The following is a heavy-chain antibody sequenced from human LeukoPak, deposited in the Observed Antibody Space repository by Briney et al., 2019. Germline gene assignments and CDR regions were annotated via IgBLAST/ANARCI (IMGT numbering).Heavy chain of an antibody. D-gene: IGHD3-16*01. CDR1: GFTFSSYS. CDR3: ARGWGIGLRYFDY. V-gene: IGHV3-21*01. Sequence: GGSLRLSCAASGFTFSSYSMNWVRQAPGKGLEWVSSISSSSSYIYYADSVKGRFTISRDNAKKSLYLQMNSLRAEDTAAYYCARGWGIGLRYFDYWGQGTLVTVSS. J-gene: IGHJ4*02. CDR2: ISSSSSYI.